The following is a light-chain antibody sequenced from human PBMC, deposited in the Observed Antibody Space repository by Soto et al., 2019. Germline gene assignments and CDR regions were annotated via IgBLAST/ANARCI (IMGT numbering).Light chain of an antibody. Sequence: DIQMTQSPSTLSASVGDRVTITCRASQSISSWLAWYQQKPGKAPKLLIYDAYSLESGVPSRFRGSGSGTEFTLTISSLQTDDFATYYCQQYNSYSYTFGQGNKLEIK. V-gene: IGKV1-5*01. CDR2: DAY. J-gene: IGKJ2*01. CDR1: QSISSW. CDR3: QQYNSYSYT.